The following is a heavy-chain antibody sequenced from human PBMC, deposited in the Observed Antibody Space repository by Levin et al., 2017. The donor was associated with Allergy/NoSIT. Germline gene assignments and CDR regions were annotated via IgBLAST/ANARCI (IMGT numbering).Heavy chain of an antibody. Sequence: ASETLSLTCAVYGGSFSGYYWSWIRQPPGKGLEWIGEINHSGSTNYNPSLKSRVTISVDTSKNQFSLKLSSVTAADTAVYYCARSLRTAVAGSYYWGQGTLVTVSS. J-gene: IGHJ4*02. V-gene: IGHV4-34*01. D-gene: IGHD6-19*01. CDR1: GGSFSGYY. CDR3: ARSLRTAVAGSYY. CDR2: INHSGST.